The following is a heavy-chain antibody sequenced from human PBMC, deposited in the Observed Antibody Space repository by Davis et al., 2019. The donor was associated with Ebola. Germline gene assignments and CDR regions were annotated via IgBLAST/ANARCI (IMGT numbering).Heavy chain of an antibody. Sequence: GESLKISCAASGFTFSSYEMNWVRQAPGKGLEWVANIKQDGSEKYYVDSVKGRFTISRDNAKNSLYLQMNSLRAEDTAVYYCARVTGIVATIGDAFDIWGQGTMVTVSS. CDR3: ARVTGIVATIGDAFDI. V-gene: IGHV3-7*01. CDR2: IKQDGSEK. J-gene: IGHJ3*02. CDR1: GFTFSSYE. D-gene: IGHD5-12*01.